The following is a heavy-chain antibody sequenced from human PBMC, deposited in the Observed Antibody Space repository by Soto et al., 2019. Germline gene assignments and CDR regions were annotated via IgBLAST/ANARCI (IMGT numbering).Heavy chain of an antibody. V-gene: IGHV3-30*18. D-gene: IGHD2-2*01. CDR1: GFTFNTYA. Sequence: GGSLRLSCAASGFTFNTYAMSWVRQTPGKGLEWVAAISYDEIDKKYASSVKGRFTVSRDNVKNTLSLQMNSLRPEDTAVYYCAKDSGYQLPDNYFYYGLDVWGQGTTVTVSS. CDR2: ISYDEIDK. J-gene: IGHJ6*02. CDR3: AKDSGYQLPDNYFYYGLDV.